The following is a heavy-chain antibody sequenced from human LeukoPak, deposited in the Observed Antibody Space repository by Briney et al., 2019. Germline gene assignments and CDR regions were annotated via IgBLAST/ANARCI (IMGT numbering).Heavy chain of an antibody. CDR3: ARHGAPYYGFWSGYPPYYFDY. J-gene: IGHJ4*02. Sequence: SETLSLTCTVSGGSISSYYWSWIRQPPGKGLEWIGYIYYSGSTNYNPSLKSRVTISVDTSKNQFSLKLSSVTAADTAVYYCARHGAPYYGFWSGYPPYYFDYWGQGTLVTVSS. CDR2: IYYSGST. V-gene: IGHV4-59*08. D-gene: IGHD3-3*01. CDR1: GGSISSYY.